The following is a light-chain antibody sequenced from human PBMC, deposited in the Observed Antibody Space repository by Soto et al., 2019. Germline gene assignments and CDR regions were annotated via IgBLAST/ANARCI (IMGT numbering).Light chain of an antibody. J-gene: IGLJ3*02. Sequence: QSVLTQSPSASASLGASVKLTCTLSSGHSSYVIAWHQQQPGKGPRYLMKLTSDGSHTKGDGIPDRFSGSSSGAERYLTISSLQSEDEADYYCQTWGTGIQVFGGGTKLTVL. V-gene: IGLV4-69*01. CDR2: LTSDGSH. CDR1: SGHSSYV. CDR3: QTWGTGIQV.